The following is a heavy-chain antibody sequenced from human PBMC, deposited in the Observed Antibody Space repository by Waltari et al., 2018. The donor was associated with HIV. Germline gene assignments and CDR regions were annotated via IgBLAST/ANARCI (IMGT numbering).Heavy chain of an antibody. J-gene: IGHJ6*02. D-gene: IGHD2-15*01. CDR1: GFSFSISG. V-gene: IGHV3-30*02. CDR3: AKELRSGYSYYYYGMDV. Sequence: QGQLVDSGGGVVQPGGSLRRSCAASGFSFSISGMHWVRQAPGKGLEWVTFIRYDGNTKYYADSVKGRFTISRDNSKNTLYLQMSSLRAEDTAVYYCAKELRSGYSYYYYGMDVWGQGTTVTVSS. CDR2: IRYDGNTK.